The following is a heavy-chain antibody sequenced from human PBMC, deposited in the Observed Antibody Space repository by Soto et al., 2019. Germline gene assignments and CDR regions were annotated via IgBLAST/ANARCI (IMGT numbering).Heavy chain of an antibody. D-gene: IGHD3-10*01. J-gene: IGHJ6*02. CDR3: ARVREVIGFKYSYGMDV. Sequence: QVQLVQSGAEVKKPGASVKVSCKASGYTFTSYAMHWVRQAPGQRLEWMGWINAGNGNTKYSQKFQGRVTITRDTSXSXXYMELSSLRSEDTAVYYCARVREVIGFKYSYGMDVWGQGTTVTVSS. CDR1: GYTFTSYA. V-gene: IGHV1-3*01. CDR2: INAGNGNT.